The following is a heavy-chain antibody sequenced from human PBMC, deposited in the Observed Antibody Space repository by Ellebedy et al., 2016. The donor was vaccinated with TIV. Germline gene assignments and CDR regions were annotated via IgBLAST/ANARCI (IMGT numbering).Heavy chain of an antibody. CDR1: GGSISSYF. CDR2: IYSSRRT. J-gene: IGHJ4*02. D-gene: IGHD5/OR15-5a*01. CDR3: ATTARVPAN. Sequence: SETLSLXXTVSGGSISSYFWSWIRQPPGRGLEWIGYIYSSRRTNYNPSLKGRVTMSVDTSKNQFSLRLSSVTAADTAVYFCATTARVPANWGQGTRVTVSS. V-gene: IGHV4-59*01.